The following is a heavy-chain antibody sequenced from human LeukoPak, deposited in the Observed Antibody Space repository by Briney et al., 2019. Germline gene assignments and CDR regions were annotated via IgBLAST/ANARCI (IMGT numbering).Heavy chain of an antibody. V-gene: IGHV1-46*01. D-gene: IGHD7-27*01. J-gene: IGHJ4*02. CDR1: GYTFPSYY. CDR2: VNPSSGRT. Sequence: ASVKVSCKASGYTFPSYYMHWVRQAPGQGLEWMGIVNPSSGRTTYAQKFQGRVTMTRDTSTSTVYMELSSLRSEDTAVYYCARETGGDRRFDYWGQGTLVTVSS. CDR3: ARETGGDRRFDY.